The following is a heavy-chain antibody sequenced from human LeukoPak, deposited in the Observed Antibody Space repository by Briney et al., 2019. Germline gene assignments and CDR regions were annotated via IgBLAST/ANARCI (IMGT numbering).Heavy chain of an antibody. J-gene: IGHJ4*02. Sequence: PGGSLRLSCAASGFTFSSYAMHWVRQAPGKGLEWVAVISYDGSRKYYADSVRGRFTISRDNAKRSLYLQMDSLRDEDTAVYYCARDRPNTGFDFDYWGRGTLVTVSS. CDR2: ISYDGSRK. CDR1: GFTFSSYA. V-gene: IGHV3-30-3*01. D-gene: IGHD3-10*01. CDR3: ARDRPNTGFDFDY.